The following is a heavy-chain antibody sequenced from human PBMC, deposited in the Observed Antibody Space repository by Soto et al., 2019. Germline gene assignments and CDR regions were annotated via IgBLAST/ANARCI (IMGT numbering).Heavy chain of an antibody. Sequence: GGSLRLSCVASGFTFTSYGMTWVRQPPGKGLEWVSHVSNTSGIIHHADSVKGRFTISRDNAKNSLYLQMNSLRAEDTAVYYSARDFALYPPVWGKGTTVTVSS. CDR3: ARDFALYPPV. D-gene: IGHD2-2*01. CDR2: VSNTSGII. J-gene: IGHJ6*04. V-gene: IGHV3-48*04. CDR1: GFTFTSYG.